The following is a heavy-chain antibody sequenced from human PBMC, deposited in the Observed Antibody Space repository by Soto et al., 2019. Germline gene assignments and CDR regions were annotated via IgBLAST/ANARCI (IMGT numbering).Heavy chain of an antibody. CDR3: ASRSSSWYGALDY. CDR2: IIPIFGTA. Sequence: QVQLVQSGAEVKKPGSSVKVSCKASGGTFSSYAISWVRQAPAQGLEWMGGIIPIFGTANYAQKFQGRVTXTXDXXTSTAYMELSSLRSEDTAVYYCASRSSSWYGALDYWGQGTLVTVSS. D-gene: IGHD6-13*01. V-gene: IGHV1-69*05. J-gene: IGHJ4*02. CDR1: GGTFSSYA.